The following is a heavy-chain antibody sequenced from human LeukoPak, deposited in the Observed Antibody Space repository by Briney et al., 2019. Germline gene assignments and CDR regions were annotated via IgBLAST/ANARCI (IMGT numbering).Heavy chain of an antibody. V-gene: IGHV1-69*05. J-gene: IGHJ4*02. D-gene: IGHD3-22*01. CDR3: ASGYYDSSGYYYLDY. CDR2: IFPIFGTA. CDR1: GGTFSSYA. Sequence: ASVKVSCKASGGTFSSYAISWVRQAPGQGLEWMGGIFPIFGTANYAQKFQGRVTITTDESTSTAYMELSSLRSEDTAVYYCASGYYDSSGYYYLDYWGQGTLVTVSS.